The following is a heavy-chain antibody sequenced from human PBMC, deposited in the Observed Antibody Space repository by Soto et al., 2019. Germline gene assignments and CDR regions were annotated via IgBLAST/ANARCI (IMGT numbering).Heavy chain of an antibody. Sequence: RASVKVSCKASGYTFTDYAIHWVRQAPGQGLEWMGWINVGNGNTGYSRKFQGRVTNARDMSASTAYIEVTSLTSEDTAIYYCAREGAHYTPLDHWGQGTLVTVSS. J-gene: IGHJ4*02. CDR1: GYTFTDYA. V-gene: IGHV1-3*01. CDR2: INVGNGNT. D-gene: IGHD2-15*01. CDR3: AREGAHYTPLDH.